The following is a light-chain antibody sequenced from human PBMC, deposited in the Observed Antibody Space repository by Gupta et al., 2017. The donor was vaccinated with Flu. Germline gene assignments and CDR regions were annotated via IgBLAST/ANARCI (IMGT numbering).Light chain of an antibody. V-gene: IGLV1-40*01. J-gene: IGLJ3*02. CDR2: SNS. CDR1: SSNIGAGYD. CDR3: QSFDSSLTAWV. Sequence: QSVLTQPPSVSGAPGQRVSISCTGNSSNIGAGYDVHWYRQLPGAAPQLLIYSNSNRPSGVPDRFSGSKSGTSGSLAITGLQTEDEADYYCQSFDSSLTAWVFGGGTKLTVL.